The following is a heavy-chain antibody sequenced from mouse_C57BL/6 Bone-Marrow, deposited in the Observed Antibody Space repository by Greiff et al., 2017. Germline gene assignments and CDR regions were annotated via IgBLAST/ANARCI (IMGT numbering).Heavy chain of an antibody. J-gene: IGHJ2*01. D-gene: IGHD1-1*01. V-gene: IGHV1-81*01. CDR2: IYPRSGNT. CDR1: GYTFTSYG. Sequence: QVQLQQSGAELARPGASVKLSCKASGYTFTSYGISWVKQRTGQGLEWIGEIYPRSGNTYYNEKFKGKATLTADKSSSTAYMELRSLTSEDSAGYFCTIPYYYGSRGNYWGQGTTLTVSS. CDR3: TIPYYYGSRGNY.